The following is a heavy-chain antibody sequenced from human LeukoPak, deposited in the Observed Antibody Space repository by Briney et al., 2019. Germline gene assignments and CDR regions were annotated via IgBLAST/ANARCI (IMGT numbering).Heavy chain of an antibody. V-gene: IGHV4-34*01. CDR3: ARVKRESSSKYFDY. Sequence: SETLSLTCAVYGGSFSGYYWSWIRQPPGKGLEWIGEINHSGSTNYNPSLKSRVTISVDTSKNQFSLKLSSVTAADTAVYYCARVKRESSSKYFDYWGQGTLVTVSS. CDR2: INHSGST. D-gene: IGHD6-6*01. CDR1: GGSFSGYY. J-gene: IGHJ4*02.